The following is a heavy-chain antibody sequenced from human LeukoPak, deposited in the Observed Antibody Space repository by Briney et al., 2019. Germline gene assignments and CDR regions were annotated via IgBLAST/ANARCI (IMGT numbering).Heavy chain of an antibody. Sequence: PGGSLRLSCAASGFTFSNYWMTWVRQAHGKGLEWVADIKQDGSEKLYVDSVRGRFTISRDNAKKSLFLQMNSLRAEDTAVYYCARDNGVVHGVYYMDVWGKGTTVTVS. J-gene: IGHJ6*03. CDR3: ARDNGVVHGVYYMDV. V-gene: IGHV3-7*01. CDR1: GFTFSNYW. D-gene: IGHD3-3*01. CDR2: IKQDGSEK.